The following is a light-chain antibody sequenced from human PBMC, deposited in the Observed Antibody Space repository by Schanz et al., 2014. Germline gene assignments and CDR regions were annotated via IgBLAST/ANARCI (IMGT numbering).Light chain of an antibody. J-gene: IGLJ3*02. Sequence: QAVVTQEPSLTVSPGGTVTLTCGSSTGAVTSGHYPYWFQQKPGQAPKTLIYDTSNKHSWTPARFSGSLIGGKSALTLSGAQPEDEAEYYCLLWYSGPRVFGGGTKLTVL. CDR2: DTS. CDR3: LLWYSGPRV. V-gene: IGLV7-46*01. CDR1: TGAVTSGHY.